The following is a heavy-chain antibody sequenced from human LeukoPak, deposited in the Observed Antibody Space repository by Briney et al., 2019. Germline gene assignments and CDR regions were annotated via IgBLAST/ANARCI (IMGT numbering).Heavy chain of an antibody. D-gene: IGHD3-10*01. V-gene: IGHV3-11*01. Sequence: GGSLRLSCAASGFTFSDYYMSWIRQAPGKGLEWVSYISSSGSTIYYADSVKGRFTISRDNAKNSLYLQMNSLRAEDTAVYYCAREDYYGSGSYTQYYYYGMDVWGQGTTVTVS. J-gene: IGHJ6*02. CDR3: AREDYYGSGSYTQYYYYGMDV. CDR2: ISSSGSTI. CDR1: GFTFSDYY.